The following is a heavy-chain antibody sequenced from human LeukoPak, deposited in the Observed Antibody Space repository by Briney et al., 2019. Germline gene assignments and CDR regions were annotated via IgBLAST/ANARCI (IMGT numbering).Heavy chain of an antibody. CDR1: GGSISSSNW. Sequence: SGTLSLTCAVSGGSISSSNWWSWVRQPPGKGLEWIGNIFYSGSTYYNPSLKSRVTISVDTSKNQFSLKVSSVTAADTAVYFCARSGGYSYYYYMDVWGKGTTATVSS. CDR3: ARSGGYSYYYYMDV. V-gene: IGHV4-4*02. D-gene: IGHD5-12*01. J-gene: IGHJ6*03. CDR2: IFYSGST.